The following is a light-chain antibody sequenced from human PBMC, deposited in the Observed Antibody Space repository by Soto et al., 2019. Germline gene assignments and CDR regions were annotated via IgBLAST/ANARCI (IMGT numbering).Light chain of an antibody. V-gene: IGLV2-23*02. CDR3: FSYAESMGTFV. CDR1: SSDVGSHNL. J-gene: IGLJ1*01. CDR2: EIT. Sequence: QSVLTQPASVSGSPGQSITISCTGTSSDVGSHNLVSWYQQLPGKAPKLMIYEITKRPSGVSNRFSGSKSGSTASLTISGLQPEDEADYSCFSYAESMGTFVFGTGTKVTVL.